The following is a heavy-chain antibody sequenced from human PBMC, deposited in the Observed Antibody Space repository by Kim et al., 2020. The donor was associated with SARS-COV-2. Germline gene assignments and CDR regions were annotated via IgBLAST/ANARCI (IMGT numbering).Heavy chain of an antibody. CDR3: ARGPVRPAATIDY. J-gene: IGHJ4*02. V-gene: IGHV4-34*01. Sequence: YDPSLEGRVTRSEYTSKNQFSLKLSSVTAADTAVYYCARGPVRPAATIDYWGQGTLVTVSS. D-gene: IGHD2-2*01.